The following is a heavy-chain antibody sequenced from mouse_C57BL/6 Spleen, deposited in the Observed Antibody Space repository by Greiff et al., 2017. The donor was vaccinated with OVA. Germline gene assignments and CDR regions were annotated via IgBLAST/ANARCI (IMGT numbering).Heavy chain of an antibody. D-gene: IGHD4-1*01. CDR1: GYSFADYN. V-gene: IGHV1-39*01. CDR3: AREGWDDGAMDY. CDR2: INPNYGTT. J-gene: IGHJ4*01. Sequence: VQLQQSGPELVKPGASVKISCKASGYSFADYNMNWVKQSNGKSLDWIGVINPNYGTTSSNQKFQGKATFTVDQSSSTAYMQRNSLTSEDSAVYYGAREGWDDGAMDYWGQGTSVTVSS.